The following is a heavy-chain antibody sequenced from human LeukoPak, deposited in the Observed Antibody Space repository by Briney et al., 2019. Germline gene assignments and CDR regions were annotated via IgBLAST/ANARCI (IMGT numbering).Heavy chain of an antibody. CDR2: MNPDSGGT. V-gene: IGHV1-2*06. D-gene: IGHD3-22*01. Sequence: ASVKVSCKASVYTFTGYYMHWVRQAPGQGLEWMGRMNPDSGGTNYAQKFQGRVTMTRDTSISTAYMELSRLRSDDTAVYYCARVPRRDSSGPFDYWGQGTLVTVSS. CDR3: ARVPRRDSSGPFDY. CDR1: VYTFTGYY. J-gene: IGHJ4*02.